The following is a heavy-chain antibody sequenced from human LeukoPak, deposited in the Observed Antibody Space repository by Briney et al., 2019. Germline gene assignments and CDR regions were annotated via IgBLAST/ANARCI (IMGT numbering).Heavy chain of an antibody. V-gene: IGHV3-66*01. Sequence: GGSLRLSCAASGFTVSSNYMSWVRQAPGKGLEWVSVIYSGGSTYYADSVKGRFTISRDNSKNTLYLQMNSLRAEDTAVYYCAAEPRVADAFDIWGQGTMVTVSS. CDR1: GFTVSSNY. CDR3: AAEPRVADAFDI. CDR2: IYSGGST. J-gene: IGHJ3*02. D-gene: IGHD2-15*01.